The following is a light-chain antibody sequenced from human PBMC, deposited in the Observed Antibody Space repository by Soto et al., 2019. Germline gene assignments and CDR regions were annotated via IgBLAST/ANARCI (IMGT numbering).Light chain of an antibody. CDR2: DVS. J-gene: IGLJ1*01. CDR1: SSDVGGFDH. CDR3: NSFTTTNTYV. V-gene: IGLV2-14*03. Sequence: QSVLTKPASVSGSPGQWITISCNGASSDVGGFDHVSWYQQHPGKVPRLLIYDVSSRPSGVSDRFSGSKSGNTASLTISGLQAEDEADYYCNSFTTTNTYVFGTGTKVTVL.